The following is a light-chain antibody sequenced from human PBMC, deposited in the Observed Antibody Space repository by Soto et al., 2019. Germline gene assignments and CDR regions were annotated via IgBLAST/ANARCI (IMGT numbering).Light chain of an antibody. CDR3: QQYSSSRT. V-gene: IGKV3-20*01. CDR1: QSVSSNH. Sequence: IVFTQSPGTLSFSPVERATLSCRASQSVSSNHLAWYQQKPGQAPRLLIYGGSSRATGIPVRFSGSGSETDFTLTITRLEPEDFAVYYCQQYSSSRTFGQGTKVDTK. CDR2: GGS. J-gene: IGKJ1*01.